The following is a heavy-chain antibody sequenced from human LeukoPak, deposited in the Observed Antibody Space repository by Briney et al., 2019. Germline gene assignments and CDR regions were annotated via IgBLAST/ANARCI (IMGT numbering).Heavy chain of an antibody. CDR3: AKVRLYGDYPEIDY. Sequence: PGASLRLSCVASGFTFSSYAINWVRQAPGKGLEWVSGTSGSGGRTYYADSVKGRSTISRENSKNTLYLQMNSLRAEDTAVYYCAKVRLYGDYPEIDYWGQGTLVAVSS. CDR2: TSGSGGRT. CDR1: GFTFSSYA. J-gene: IGHJ4*02. V-gene: IGHV3-23*01. D-gene: IGHD4-17*01.